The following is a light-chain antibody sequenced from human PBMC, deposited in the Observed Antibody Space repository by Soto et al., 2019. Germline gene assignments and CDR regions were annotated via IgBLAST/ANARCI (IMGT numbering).Light chain of an antibody. V-gene: IGKV1-5*03. CDR3: LQNHNYPRT. J-gene: IGKJ1*01. Sequence: DIPMTQSPSTLSGSLGDRVTITCRASQTISSWLAWYQQKPGKAPKLLIYKASTLKSGVPSRFSGSGSGAAFTLTITSLRPEDSATYYCLQNHNYPRTFGQGTKVDIK. CDR2: KAS. CDR1: QTISSW.